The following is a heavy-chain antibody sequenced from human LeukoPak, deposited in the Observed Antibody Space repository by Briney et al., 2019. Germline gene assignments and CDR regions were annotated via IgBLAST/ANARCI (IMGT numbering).Heavy chain of an antibody. D-gene: IGHD2-15*01. CDR1: GFDFSGFY. J-gene: IGHJ4*02. Sequence: PGGSLRLSCAASGFDFSGFYVHWVRQASGRGLEWVGLIRNKPNSYTTVYAASVKGRFTISRDDSKNTAYLQMNSLKAEDAAVYYCTRQECSGGSCSYVDFWGREPWSPSPQ. V-gene: IGHV3-73*01. CDR2: IRNKPNSYTT. CDR3: TRQECSGGSCSYVDF.